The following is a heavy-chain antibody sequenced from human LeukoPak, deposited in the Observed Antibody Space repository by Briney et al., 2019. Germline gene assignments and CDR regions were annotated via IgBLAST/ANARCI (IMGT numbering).Heavy chain of an antibody. CDR1: GFTFSDYY. CDR3: ARNSFGWNLRGYYYYYMDV. CDR2: ISSSGSTI. D-gene: IGHD1-7*01. V-gene: IGHV3-11*04. Sequence: PGGSLKLSCAASGFTFSDYYMSWIRQAPGKGLEWVSYISSSGSTIYYADSVKGRFTISRDNAKSSLYLQMNSLRAEDTAVYYCARNSFGWNLRGYYYYYMDVWGKGTTVTVSS. J-gene: IGHJ6*03.